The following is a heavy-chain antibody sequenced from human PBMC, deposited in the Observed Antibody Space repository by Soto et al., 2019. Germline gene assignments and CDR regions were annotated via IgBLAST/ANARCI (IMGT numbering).Heavy chain of an antibody. CDR3: ARTWIQPWSPLEGSQRAGFDY. J-gene: IGHJ4*02. CDR2: ISAGNGNT. CDR1: GYTFASYT. Sequence: ASVKVSCKASGYTFASYTLHWVRQAPGQRFEWLGWISAGNGNTKSSQRFQDRVTFDRNTSASTVSMELNSLKASDTAMYYCARTWIQPWSPLEGSQRAGFDYWGQGTLVTVSS. D-gene: IGHD5-18*01. V-gene: IGHV1-3*01.